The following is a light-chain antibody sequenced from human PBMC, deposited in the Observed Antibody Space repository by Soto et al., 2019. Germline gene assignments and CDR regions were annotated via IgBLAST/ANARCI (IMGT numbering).Light chain of an antibody. J-gene: IGKJ4*01. V-gene: IGKV1-5*03. CDR3: QEYNGNSGLT. CDR1: QNIRSW. Sequence: DIPMTQSPSTLSASVGDRVTITCRASQNIRSWLAWYQQKPGKAPELLIYSASGLESGVPSRFSGSGFGTEFTLTISSLPPDDFATYYCQEYNGNSGLTFGGGTKVEIK. CDR2: SAS.